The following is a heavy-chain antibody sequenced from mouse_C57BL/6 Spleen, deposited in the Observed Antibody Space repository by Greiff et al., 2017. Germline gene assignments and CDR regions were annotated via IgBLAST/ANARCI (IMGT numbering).Heavy chain of an antibody. J-gene: IGHJ4*01. V-gene: IGHV1-81*01. CDR1: GYTFTSYG. Sequence: QVQLKESGAELARPGASVKLSCTASGYTFTSYGISWVKQRTGQGLEWIGEIYPRSGNTYYNAKFKGKATLTAAKSSSTAYMALRSLTSEDAAVYFCARFGYYGSSPFAMDYWGQGTSVTVAA. CDR3: ARFGYYGSSPFAMDY. D-gene: IGHD1-1*01. CDR2: IYPRSGNT.